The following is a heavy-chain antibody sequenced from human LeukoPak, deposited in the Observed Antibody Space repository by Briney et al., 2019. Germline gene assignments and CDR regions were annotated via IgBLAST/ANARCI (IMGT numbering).Heavy chain of an antibody. CDR3: ARSTIFGVSNFDY. D-gene: IGHD3-3*01. CDR2: ISSSSSYI. J-gene: IGHJ4*02. CDR1: GFTFSSYS. V-gene: IGHV3-21*01. Sequence: EGSLRLSCAASGFTFSSYSMNWVRQAPGKGLEWVSSISSSSSYIYYADSVEGRFTISRDNAKNSLYLQMNSLRAEDTAVYYCARSTIFGVSNFDYWGQGTLVTVSS.